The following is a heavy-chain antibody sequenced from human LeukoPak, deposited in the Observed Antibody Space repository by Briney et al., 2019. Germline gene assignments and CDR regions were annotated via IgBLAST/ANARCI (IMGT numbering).Heavy chain of an antibody. CDR3: ARDSELLWFGEPTSPFDP. Sequence: ASVKVSCKASGYTFTSYYMHWVRQAPGQGLEWMGIINPSGGNTSYAQKFQGRVTMTRDTSTSTVYMELSSLRSEDTAVYYCARDSELLWFGEPTSPFDPWGQGTLVTVSS. CDR1: GYTFTSYY. CDR2: INPSGGNT. V-gene: IGHV1-46*01. J-gene: IGHJ5*02. D-gene: IGHD3-10*01.